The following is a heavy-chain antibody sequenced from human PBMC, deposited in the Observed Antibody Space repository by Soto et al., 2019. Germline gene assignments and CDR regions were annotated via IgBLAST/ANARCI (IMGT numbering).Heavy chain of an antibody. D-gene: IGHD3-10*01. CDR1: GFTFSSYS. CDR3: ARDPSYYGSDPRDYYYYMDV. J-gene: IGHJ6*03. V-gene: IGHV3-21*01. Sequence: GGSLRLSCAASGFTFSSYSMNWVRQAPGKGLEWVSSISSSSSYIYYADSVKGRFTISRDNAKNSRYLQMNSLRAEDTAVYYCARDPSYYGSDPRDYYYYMDVWGKGTTVTVSS. CDR2: ISSSSSYI.